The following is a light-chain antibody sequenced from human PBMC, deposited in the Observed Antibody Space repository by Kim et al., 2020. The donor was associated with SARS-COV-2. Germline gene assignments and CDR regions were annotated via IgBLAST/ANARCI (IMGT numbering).Light chain of an antibody. CDR1: ALPKQY. Sequence: PGQTARITCSGDALPKQYAYWYQQKPGQAPVLVIYKDSERPSGIPERFSGSSSGTIVTLTISGVQAEDEADYYCQSADSSGTYVVFGGGTKLTVL. J-gene: IGLJ2*01. CDR2: KDS. CDR3: QSADSSGTYVV. V-gene: IGLV3-25*03.